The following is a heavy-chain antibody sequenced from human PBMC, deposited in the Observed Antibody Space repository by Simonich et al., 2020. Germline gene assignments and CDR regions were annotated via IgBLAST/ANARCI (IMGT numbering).Heavy chain of an antibody. Sequence: QVQLVQSGAEVKKPGASVKVSCKASGYTFTGYYMHWVRQAPGQGLEGMGWHKPNRGGTNYAQKFQGRVTMTRDTSISTAYMELSRLRSDDTAVYYCARNGLVGILKAFDIWGQGTMVTVSS. J-gene: IGHJ3*02. CDR3: ARNGLVGILKAFDI. D-gene: IGHD2-21*01. CDR2: HKPNRGGT. V-gene: IGHV1-2*02. CDR1: GYTFTGYY.